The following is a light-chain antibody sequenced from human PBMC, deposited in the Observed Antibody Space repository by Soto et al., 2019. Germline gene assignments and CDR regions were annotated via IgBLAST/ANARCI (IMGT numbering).Light chain of an antibody. J-gene: IGLJ3*02. CDR1: SSGVGGYNY. Sequence: QSALTQPRSVSGSPGQSVTISCTGTSSGVGGYNYVSWYQQHPGKAPKLIIYDVSQRPSGVPDRFSGSKSGNTASLTISGLQAEDEADYYCCSYAGSRWVFGGGTKVTVL. CDR2: DVS. V-gene: IGLV2-11*01. CDR3: CSYAGSRWV.